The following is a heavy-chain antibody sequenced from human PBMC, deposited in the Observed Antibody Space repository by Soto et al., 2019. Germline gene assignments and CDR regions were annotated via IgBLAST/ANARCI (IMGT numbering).Heavy chain of an antibody. CDR3: AREVSSSWYIYYFDY. D-gene: IGHD6-13*01. CDR2: IKQDGSEK. Sequence: EVQLVESGGGLVQPGGSLRLSCAASGFTFSSYWMSWVRQAPGKGLEWVANIKQDGSEKYYVDSVKGRFTISRDNAKNSLYLQMNSLRAEDTAVYDCAREVSSSWYIYYFDYWGQGTLVTVSS. CDR1: GFTFSSYW. V-gene: IGHV3-7*01. J-gene: IGHJ4*02.